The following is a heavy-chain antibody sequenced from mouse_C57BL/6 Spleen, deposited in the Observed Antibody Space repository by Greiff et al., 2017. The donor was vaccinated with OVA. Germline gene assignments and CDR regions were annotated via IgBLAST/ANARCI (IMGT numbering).Heavy chain of an antibody. Sequence: QVQLQQPGAELVMPGASVKLSCKASGYTFTSYWMHWVKQRPGQGLEWIGEIDPSDSYTNYNQKFKGKSTLTVDKSSSTAYMQLSSLTSEDSAVYYCARPLDSSGFDYWGQGTTLTVSS. J-gene: IGHJ2*01. D-gene: IGHD3-2*02. CDR2: IDPSDSYT. CDR1: GYTFTSYW. V-gene: IGHV1-69*01. CDR3: ARPLDSSGFDY.